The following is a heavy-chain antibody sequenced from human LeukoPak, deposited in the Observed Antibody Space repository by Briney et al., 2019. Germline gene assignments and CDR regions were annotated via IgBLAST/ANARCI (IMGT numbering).Heavy chain of an antibody. D-gene: IGHD3-22*01. CDR1: GFTFSSYW. CDR2: IKQDGSEK. J-gene: IGHJ3*02. CDR3: AREGIVVNGAFDI. Sequence: GGSLRLSCAASGFTFSSYWMSWVRQAPGKGLEWVANIKQDGSEKYYVDSVKGRFTISRDNAKNSLYLQMNSLRAEDTAVYYCAREGIVVNGAFDIWGQGTMVTVSS. V-gene: IGHV3-7*01.